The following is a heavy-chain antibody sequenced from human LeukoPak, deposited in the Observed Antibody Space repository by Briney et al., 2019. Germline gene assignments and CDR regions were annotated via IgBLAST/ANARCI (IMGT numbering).Heavy chain of an antibody. CDR1: GGSIISDIYY. CDR3: ANFRKYTYGPYYFDY. J-gene: IGHJ4*02. D-gene: IGHD1-14*01. Sequence: AETLSLTCTVSGGSIISDIYYWGWIRQFPGKGLKWIGSIYYSGSTYYNPSLSSRVAISVDTSKNQFSLKLNSVTAADTAVYYCANFRKYTYGPYYFDYWGQGTLVTVSS. V-gene: IGHV4-39*01. CDR2: IYYSGST.